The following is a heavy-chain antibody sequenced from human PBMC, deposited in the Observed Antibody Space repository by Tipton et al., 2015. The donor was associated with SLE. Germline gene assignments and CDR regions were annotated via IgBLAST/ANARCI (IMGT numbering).Heavy chain of an antibody. CDR3: ARDTTQSYYFDY. V-gene: IGHV4-61*02. D-gene: IGHD1-14*01. CDR2: IYTSGST. CDR1: GGSTRISSYY. Sequence: TLSLTCTVSGGSTRISSYYWGWIRQPAGKGLEWIGRIYTSGSTNYNPSFKSRVTISVDTSKNQFSLKLSSVTAADTAVYYCARDTTQSYYFDYWGQGTLVTVSS. J-gene: IGHJ4*02.